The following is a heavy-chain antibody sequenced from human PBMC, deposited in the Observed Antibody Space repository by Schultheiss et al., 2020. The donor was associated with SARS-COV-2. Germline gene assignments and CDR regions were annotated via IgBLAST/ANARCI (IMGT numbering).Heavy chain of an antibody. CDR3: AKDQNMVATSPFDY. CDR2: ISGSGGST. CDR1: GFTFSSYA. D-gene: IGHD5-12*01. J-gene: IGHJ4*02. V-gene: IGHV3-23*01. Sequence: GESLKISCAASGFTFSSYAMSWVRQAPGKGLEWVSAISGSGGSTYYADSVKGRFTISRDNSKNKVYLQMSSLRAEDTAVYYCAKDQNMVATSPFDYWGQGTLVTVSS.